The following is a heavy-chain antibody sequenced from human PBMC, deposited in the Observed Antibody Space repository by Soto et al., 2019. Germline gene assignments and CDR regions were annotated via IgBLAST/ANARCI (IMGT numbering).Heavy chain of an antibody. Sequence: QLVESGGGVVQPGRSLRLSCAASGFTFSHYGVHWVRQAPGKGLEWVAVIWDDANKRYYPDSVRGRFTISRDNSENTLYLQMNSLTGEDTAVYYCVRGGKTAGAFDIWGQGTMVTVSS. CDR2: IWDDANKR. J-gene: IGHJ3*02. CDR3: VRGGKTAGAFDI. V-gene: IGHV3-33*01. D-gene: IGHD3-16*01. CDR1: GFTFSHYG.